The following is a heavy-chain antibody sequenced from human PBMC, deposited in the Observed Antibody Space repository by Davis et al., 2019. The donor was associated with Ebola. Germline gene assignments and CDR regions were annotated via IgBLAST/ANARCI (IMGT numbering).Heavy chain of an antibody. CDR2: IYYSGST. Sequence: SETLSLTCTVSGGSISSSGFYWTWIRQPPGKGLEWIGSIYYSGSTHYNPSLKSPVTISVDTSKNQFSLKLTSVAAADTAVYYCARQVLNYYYGMDVWGKGTTVTVSS. J-gene: IGHJ6*04. CDR1: GGSISSSGFY. V-gene: IGHV4-39*01. CDR3: ARQVLNYYYGMDV.